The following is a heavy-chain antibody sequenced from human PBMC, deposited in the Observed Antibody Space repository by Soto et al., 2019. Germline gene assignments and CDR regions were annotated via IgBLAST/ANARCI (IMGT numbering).Heavy chain of an antibody. Sequence: VKVSCKASGYTFTSYDINWVRQATGQGLEWMGWMNPNSGNTGYAQKFQGRVTMTRNTSISTAYMELSSLRSEDTAVYYCASGPGTVSYYYYMDVWGKGTTVTVS. J-gene: IGHJ6*03. CDR1: GYTFTSYD. D-gene: IGHD4-4*01. CDR2: MNPNSGNT. CDR3: ASGPGTVSYYYYMDV. V-gene: IGHV1-8*01.